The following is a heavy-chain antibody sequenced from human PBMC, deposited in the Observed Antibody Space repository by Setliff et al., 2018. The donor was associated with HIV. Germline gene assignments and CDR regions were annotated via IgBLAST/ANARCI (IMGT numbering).Heavy chain of an antibody. V-gene: IGHV1-18*01. D-gene: IGHD1-26*01. Sequence: ASVKVSCKASGYTFTNYGISWVRQAPGQGLEWMGWISAYNGNTNYAQKIQGRVTMTTDTSTSTAYMELRSLRSDDTAVYYCARTASGSYEGPYYYYYMDVWGKGTTITVSS. CDR2: ISAYNGNT. CDR3: ARTASGSYEGPYYYYYMDV. J-gene: IGHJ6*03. CDR1: GYTFTNYG.